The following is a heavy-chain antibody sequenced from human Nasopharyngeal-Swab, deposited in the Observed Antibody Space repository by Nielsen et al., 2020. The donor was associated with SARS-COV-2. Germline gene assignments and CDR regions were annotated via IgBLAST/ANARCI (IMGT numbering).Heavy chain of an antibody. J-gene: IGHJ3*02. D-gene: IGHD6-19*01. V-gene: IGHV3-21*01. Sequence: WIRQPPGKGLEWVSSISSSSSYIYYADSVKGRFTISRDNAKNSLYLQMNSLRAEDTAVYYCARDLGYSSGWPGGGDGFDIWGQGTMVTVSS. CDR3: ARDLGYSSGWPGGGDGFDI. CDR2: ISSSSSYI.